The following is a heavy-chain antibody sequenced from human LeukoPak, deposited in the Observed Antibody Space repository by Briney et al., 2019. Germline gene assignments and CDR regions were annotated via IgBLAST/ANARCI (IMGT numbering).Heavy chain of an antibody. Sequence: GGSLRLSCAASGFTFSSYSMNWVRQAPGKGLEWVSYISSSISTIYYADSVKGRFTISRDNAKNSLYLQMNSLRAEDTAVYYCARELSVLWFGELLPTYYFDYWGQGTLVTVSS. D-gene: IGHD3-10*01. J-gene: IGHJ4*02. CDR1: GFTFSSYS. CDR3: ARELSVLWFGELLPTYYFDY. CDR2: ISSSISTI. V-gene: IGHV3-48*01.